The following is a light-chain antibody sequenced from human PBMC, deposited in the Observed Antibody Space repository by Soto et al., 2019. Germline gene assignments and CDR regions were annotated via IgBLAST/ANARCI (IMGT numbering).Light chain of an antibody. CDR2: NAS. Sequence: EIVLTQSPATLSVSPGESATLSCRASQSVSRHLAWYQQKPGQAPRVLIYNASTRATGIPATFSGSGSWTEFTLTISSLQSEDFAVYYCLQYSDWPPRYTFGQGTKVEIK. CDR3: LQYSDWPPRYT. CDR1: QSVSRH. V-gene: IGKV3-15*01. J-gene: IGKJ2*01.